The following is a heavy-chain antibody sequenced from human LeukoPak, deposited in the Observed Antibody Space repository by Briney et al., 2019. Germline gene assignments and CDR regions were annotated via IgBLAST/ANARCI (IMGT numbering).Heavy chain of an antibody. CDR2: IYNSGNT. D-gene: IGHD1-26*01. J-gene: IGHJ3*02. V-gene: IGHV4-38-2*01. CDR1: AYSIGSAYY. CDR3: ARGAISDAFDI. Sequence: SETMSLTCGVSAYSIGSAYYWGWIRQPPGKGLEWIVSIYNSGNTYYNPSLKSRVTISVDTPKNQFSLKLSSVTAADTAVYYCARGAISDAFDIWGQGSMVTVSS.